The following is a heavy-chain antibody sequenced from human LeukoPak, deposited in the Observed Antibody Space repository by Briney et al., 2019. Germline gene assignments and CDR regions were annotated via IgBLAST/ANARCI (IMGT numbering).Heavy chain of an antibody. CDR2: TYYRSKRYN. CDR1: GDSVSSNSAA. Sequence: SQTLSLTCAISGDSVSSNSAAWNWIGQSPSRGLEWRGRTYYRSKRYNDYAVSVKSRITINPDASKNQFSLQLNSVTPEDTAVYYCAREQLAYCGGDCYANHDAFDIWDQGTMVTVSS. D-gene: IGHD2-21*02. V-gene: IGHV6-1*01. CDR3: AREQLAYCGGDCYANHDAFDI. J-gene: IGHJ3*02.